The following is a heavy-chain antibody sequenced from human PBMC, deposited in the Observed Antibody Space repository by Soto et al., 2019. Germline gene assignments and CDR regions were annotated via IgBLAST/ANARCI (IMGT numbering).Heavy chain of an antibody. V-gene: IGHV3-21*01. CDR1: GFTFSSYS. CDR3: PRDGQYRSSSGSLMGYYYVMAF. Sequence: PGGSLGLSCAASGFTFSSYSMNWVRQATGKGLEWVSAISSSSSYIYDADSVKGRFTISRDNAKNSLYLQMNSLRAEDTAVYYCPRDGQYRSSSGSLMGYYYVMAFWGQGTTVTVSS. J-gene: IGHJ6*02. CDR2: ISSSSSYI. D-gene: IGHD6-6*01.